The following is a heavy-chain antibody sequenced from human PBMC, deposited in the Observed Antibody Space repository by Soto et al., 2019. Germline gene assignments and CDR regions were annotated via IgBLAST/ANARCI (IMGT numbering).Heavy chain of an antibody. CDR1: GFSLTTSGVG. D-gene: IGHD3-3*01. V-gene: IGHV2-5*02. Sequence: QITLNESGPTQVKPRQTLTLTCTFSGFSLTTSGVGVGWIRQSPGKAPERLALIHWDDDKGYSPSLNSRLNIINDSSKNDVVLTMADLDPEETASYYAAHIVLRTVFGLFTTTAIYFDSWGQGTPFAVSS. CDR3: AHIVLRTVFGLFTTTAIYFDS. CDR2: IHWDDDK. J-gene: IGHJ4*02.